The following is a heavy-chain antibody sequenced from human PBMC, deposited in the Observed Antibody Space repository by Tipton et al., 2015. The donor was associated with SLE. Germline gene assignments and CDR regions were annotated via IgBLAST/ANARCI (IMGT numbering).Heavy chain of an antibody. CDR3: ARGHFDY. J-gene: IGHJ4*02. Sequence: QLVQSGAEVRKPGASVKVSCKASGYTFTNYGISWVRQAPGQGLEWMGWITAYNGKTNYAQKLQGRVTITADESTSTAYMELSSLRSEDTAVYYCARGHFDYWGQGTLVTVSS. CDR1: GYTFTNYG. V-gene: IGHV1-18*01. CDR2: ITAYNGKT.